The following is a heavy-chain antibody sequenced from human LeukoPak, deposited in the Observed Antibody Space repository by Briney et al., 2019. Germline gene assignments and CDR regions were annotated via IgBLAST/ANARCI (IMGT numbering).Heavy chain of an antibody. V-gene: IGHV1-46*01. CDR3: ARGILWFGDDV. CDR1: GYTFTGYY. Sequence: GASVKVSCKASGYTFTGYYMHWVRQAPGQGLEWMGIINPSGGSTSYAQKFQGRVTMTRDMSTSTVYMELSSLRSEDTAVYYCARGILWFGDDVWGKGTTVTISS. J-gene: IGHJ6*04. D-gene: IGHD3-10*01. CDR2: INPSGGST.